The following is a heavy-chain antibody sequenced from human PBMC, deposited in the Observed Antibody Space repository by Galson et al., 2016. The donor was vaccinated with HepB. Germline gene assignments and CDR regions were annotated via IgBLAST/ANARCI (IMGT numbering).Heavy chain of an antibody. Sequence: SLRLSCAASGFTVSSNYMSWVRQAPGKGLEWVSGIYSGGNTYYADSVKGRFTISRDNSKNTLFLQLNSLRLEDTAVFYCARGSPYVRTSSRAGVSVRRAPSLWGQGTLVLVSS. J-gene: IGHJ4*02. CDR2: IYSGGNT. D-gene: IGHD6-19*01. CDR3: ARGSPYVRTSSRAGVSVRRAPSL. CDR1: GFTVSSNY. V-gene: IGHV3-66*01.